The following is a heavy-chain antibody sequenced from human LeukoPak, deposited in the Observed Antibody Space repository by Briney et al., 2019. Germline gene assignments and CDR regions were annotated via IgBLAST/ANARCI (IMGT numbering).Heavy chain of an antibody. J-gene: IGHJ4*02. D-gene: IGHD6-19*01. V-gene: IGHV3-23*01. CDR1: GFTFSGYA. Sequence: GGSLRLSCAASGFTFSGYAMNWVRQAPGKGLEWVSAISGSGDTTYYADSVTGRFTISRDNSKNTLYLQMNSLRAEDTALYYCARPLYSSGWFWNYWGQGTLVTVSS. CDR3: ARPLYSSGWFWNY. CDR2: ISGSGDTT.